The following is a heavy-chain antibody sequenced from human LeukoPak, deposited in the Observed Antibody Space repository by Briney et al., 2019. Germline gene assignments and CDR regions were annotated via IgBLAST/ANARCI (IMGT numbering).Heavy chain of an antibody. V-gene: IGHV3-30*02. CDR2: IRYDGSNK. CDR3: ARHKRYFDWLYDY. CDR1: GFAFSSYG. D-gene: IGHD3-9*01. Sequence: GGSLRLSCAASGFAFSSYGMHWVRQAPGKGLEWVAFIRYDGSNKNYADSVKGRFTISRDNSKNTLYLQMNSLRAEDTAVYYCARHKRYFDWLYDYWGQGTLVTVSS. J-gene: IGHJ4*02.